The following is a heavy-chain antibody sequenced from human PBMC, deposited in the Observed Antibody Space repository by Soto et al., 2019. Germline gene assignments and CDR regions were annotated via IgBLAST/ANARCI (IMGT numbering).Heavy chain of an antibody. V-gene: IGHV1-69*04. Sequence: QVQLVHPGAEVKKPGSSVKVSCKASGGTLSSYTFSWVRQAPGQGLEWMGRVIPNLGVTNYAKKFQGRFTIVVDTSTSPAHMELNSLRYEDTAVYYCAIDKGYCSATSCPDFEYWGQGTLVTVSS. CDR2: VIPNLGVT. D-gene: IGHD2-15*01. J-gene: IGHJ4*02. CDR1: GGTLSSYT. CDR3: AIDKGYCSATSCPDFEY.